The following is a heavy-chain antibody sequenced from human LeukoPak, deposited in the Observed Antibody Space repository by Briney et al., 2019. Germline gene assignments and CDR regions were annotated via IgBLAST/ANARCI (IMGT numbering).Heavy chain of an antibody. CDR1: GFTFSSYG. J-gene: IGHJ5*02. D-gene: IGHD3-10*01. V-gene: IGHV3-23*01. Sequence: GGSLRLSCAASGFTFSSYGMSWVRQAPGKGLEWVSAISGSGGSTYYADSVKGRFAISRDNSKNTLYLQMNSLRAEDTAVYYCAKGVGSGSYFNNWFDPWGQGTLVAVSS. CDR2: ISGSGGST. CDR3: AKGVGSGSYFNNWFDP.